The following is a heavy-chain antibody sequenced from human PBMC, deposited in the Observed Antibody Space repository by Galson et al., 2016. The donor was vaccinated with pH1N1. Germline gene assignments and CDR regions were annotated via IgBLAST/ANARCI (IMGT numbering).Heavy chain of an antibody. J-gene: IGHJ6*02. Sequence: SVKVSCKASGYTFTSYAMHWVRQAPGQRLEWMGWINAGNSNTKYSRNFQGRVTISSDTSASTAYMELSSLRSEDTAVYYCARGLKVVAPGGEYNYGMDVWGQGTTVTVSS. CDR3: ARGLKVVAPGGEYNYGMDV. V-gene: IGHV1-3*01. CDR2: INAGNSNT. CDR1: GYTFTSYA. D-gene: IGHD6-13*01.